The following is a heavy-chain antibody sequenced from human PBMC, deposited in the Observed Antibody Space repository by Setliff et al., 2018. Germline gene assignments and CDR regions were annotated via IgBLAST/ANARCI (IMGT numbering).Heavy chain of an antibody. J-gene: IGHJ4*02. CDR1: GASISRTSYY. Sequence: KTSETLSLTCNVSGASISRTSYYWGWIRQSPGKGVEWIASVSFSGSTYYNSALKSRATIFAHKSQTHFSLRLTSATAADTAVYYCARAKGTTMATQYFDYWGQGTLVTVSS. D-gene: IGHD3-10*01. CDR2: VSFSGST. CDR3: ARAKGTTMATQYFDY. V-gene: IGHV4-39*02.